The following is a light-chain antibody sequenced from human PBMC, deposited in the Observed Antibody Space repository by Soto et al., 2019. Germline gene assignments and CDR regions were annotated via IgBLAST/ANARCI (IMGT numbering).Light chain of an antibody. CDR2: DAS. J-gene: IGKJ4*01. CDR1: QSVSSY. Sequence: EIVLTQSPATLSLSPGERATLSCRASQSVSSYLAWYQQKPGQAPRLLIADASHRATGIPPRFSGSGSGTGFTLTISSLEPEECAVYYCHQRSNWPLTFGGGTKVEIK. CDR3: HQRSNWPLT. V-gene: IGKV3-11*01.